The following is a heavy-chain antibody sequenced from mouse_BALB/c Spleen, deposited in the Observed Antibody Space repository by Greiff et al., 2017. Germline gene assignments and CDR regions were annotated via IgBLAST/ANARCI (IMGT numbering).Heavy chain of an antibody. CDR2: ISSGSSTI. CDR1: GFTFSSFG. V-gene: IGHV5-17*02. CDR3: ARHSYAMDD. Sequence: EVHLVESGGGLVQPGGSRKLSCAASGFTFSSFGMHWVRQAPEKGLEWVAYISSGSSTIYYADTVKGRFTISRDNPKNTLFLQMTSLRSEDTAMYYCARHSYAMDDWGQGTSVTVAS. J-gene: IGHJ4*01.